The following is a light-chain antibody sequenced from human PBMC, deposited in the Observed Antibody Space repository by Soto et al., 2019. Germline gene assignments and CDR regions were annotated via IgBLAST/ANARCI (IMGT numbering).Light chain of an antibody. CDR1: QSIRNY. V-gene: IGKV1-39*01. J-gene: IGKJ4*01. CDR3: QQSYGTLLT. Sequence: DIQMTQSPSSLSASVGDRVTITCRASQSIRNYLNWYQQKPGKAPNLLMYAASTLQSGVPSRFSGSGSGTDFTLTISSLQPDDFATYYCQQSYGTLLTFGGGTKLDIK. CDR2: AAS.